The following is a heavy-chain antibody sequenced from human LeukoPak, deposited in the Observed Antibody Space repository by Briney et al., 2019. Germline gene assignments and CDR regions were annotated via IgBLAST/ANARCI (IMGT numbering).Heavy chain of an antibody. D-gene: IGHD4/OR15-4a*01. V-gene: IGHV4-34*01. CDR1: GGSFSGYY. Sequence: SETLSLTCAVYGGSFSGYYWSWIRQPPGKGLEWIGEINHSGSTNYNPSLKSRVTISVDTSKNQFSLKLSSVTAADTAVYYCARGRGCYVHWGQGTLVTVSS. CDR2: INHSGST. J-gene: IGHJ4*02. CDR3: ARGRGCYVH.